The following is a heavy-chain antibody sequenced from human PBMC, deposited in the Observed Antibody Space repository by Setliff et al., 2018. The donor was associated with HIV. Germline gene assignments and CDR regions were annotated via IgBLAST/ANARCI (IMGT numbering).Heavy chain of an antibody. CDR1: GYTFTSYG. J-gene: IGHJ4*02. V-gene: IGHV1-18*01. CDR3: ANSQDWSGYYALDY. Sequence: ASVKVSCKASGYTFTSYGISWVRQAPGRGLEWMGWISAYNGNTNYAQKLQGRVTMTTDTSTSTAYMELRSLRSDDTAVYYCANSQDWSGYYALDYWGQGTLVTVSS. D-gene: IGHD3-3*01. CDR2: ISAYNGNT.